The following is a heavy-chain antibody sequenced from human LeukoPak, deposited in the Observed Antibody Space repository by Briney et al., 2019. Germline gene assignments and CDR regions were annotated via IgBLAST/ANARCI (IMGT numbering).Heavy chain of an antibody. CDR2: ISGSGGNT. J-gene: IGHJ4*02. D-gene: IGHD4-17*01. V-gene: IGHV3-23*01. CDR1: GFTFSSYA. CDR3: AKGPHNRFYDYGSYFDY. Sequence: GGSLRLSCVASGFTFSSYAMSWVRQAPGKGLEWVSVISGSGGNTYYADSVKGRFTISRDTSKNTLYLQMNSLRAEDTAVYYCAKGPHNRFYDYGSYFDYWGQGTLVTVSS.